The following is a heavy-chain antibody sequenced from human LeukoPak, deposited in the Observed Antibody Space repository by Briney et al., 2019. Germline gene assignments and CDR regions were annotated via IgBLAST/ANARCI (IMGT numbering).Heavy chain of an antibody. D-gene: IGHD5-12*01. V-gene: IGHV1-2*02. CDR3: ARGPTVATIIELSY. CDR1: GYTFTGDY. J-gene: IGHJ4*02. CDR2: INPNSGGT. Sequence: VASVKVSCKASGYTFTGDYMHWVRQAPGQGLEWMGWINPNSGGTNYAQKFQGRVTMTRDTSTSTAYMELSRLRSDDTAVYYCARGPTVATIIELSYWGQGTLVTVSS.